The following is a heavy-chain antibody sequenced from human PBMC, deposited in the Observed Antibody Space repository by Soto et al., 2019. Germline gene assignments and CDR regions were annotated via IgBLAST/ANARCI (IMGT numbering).Heavy chain of an antibody. V-gene: IGHV3-33*01. CDR2: IWYDGSNK. CDR1: GFTFSSYG. Sequence: QVQLVESGGGVVQPGRSLRLSCAASGFTFSSYGMHWVLQAPGKGLEWVAVIWYDGSNKYYADSVKGRFAISRDNSKNTLYLQMTSLRAEDTAVYYCARDHTARLDYWGQGTLVTVS. J-gene: IGHJ4*02. CDR3: ARDHTARLDY. D-gene: IGHD5-18*01.